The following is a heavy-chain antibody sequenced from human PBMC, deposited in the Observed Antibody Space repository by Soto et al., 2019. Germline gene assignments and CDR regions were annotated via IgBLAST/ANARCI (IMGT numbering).Heavy chain of an antibody. J-gene: IGHJ5*02. D-gene: IGHD6-13*01. V-gene: IGHV3-33*01. CDR1: GFTFSSYG. Sequence: QVQLVESGGGVVQPGRSLRLSCAASGFTFSSYGMHWVRQAPGKGLEWVAVIWYDGSNKYYADSVKSRFTISRDNSKNTLYLQMNSLRAEDTAVYYCARDSSSWGLYNWFDPWGQGTLVTVSS. CDR2: IWYDGSNK. CDR3: ARDSSSWGLYNWFDP.